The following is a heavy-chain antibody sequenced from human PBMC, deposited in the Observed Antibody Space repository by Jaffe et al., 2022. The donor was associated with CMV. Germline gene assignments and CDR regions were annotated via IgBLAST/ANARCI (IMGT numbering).Heavy chain of an antibody. CDR2: ISSSSSYT. CDR1: GFTFSDYY. V-gene: IGHV3-11*06. D-gene: IGHD3-3*01. CDR3: ARVRSGYNWFDP. Sequence: QVQLVESGGGLVKPGGSLRLSCAASGFTFSDYYMSWIRQAPGKGLEWVSYISSSSSYTNYADSVKGRFTISRDNAKNSLYLQMNSLRAEDTAVYYCARVRSGYNWFDPWGQGTLVTVSS. J-gene: IGHJ5*02.